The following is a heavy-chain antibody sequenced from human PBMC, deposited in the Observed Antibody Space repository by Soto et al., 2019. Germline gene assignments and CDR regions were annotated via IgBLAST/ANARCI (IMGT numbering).Heavy chain of an antibody. CDR3: AKDRDVSGWYYFDY. V-gene: IGHV3-30*18. D-gene: IGHD6-19*01. J-gene: IGHJ4*02. Sequence: QVQLVESGGGVVQPGRSLRLSCAASGFTFSSYGMHWVRQAPGKGLEWVAVISYDGSNKYYADSVKGRFTISRDNSKNPLYLQMNSLRAEDTALYYCAKDRDVSGWYYFDYWGQGTLVTVSS. CDR1: GFTFSSYG. CDR2: ISYDGSNK.